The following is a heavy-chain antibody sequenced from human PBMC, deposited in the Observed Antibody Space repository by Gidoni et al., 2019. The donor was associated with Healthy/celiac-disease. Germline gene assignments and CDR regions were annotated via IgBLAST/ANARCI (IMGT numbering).Heavy chain of an antibody. CDR2: INHSGST. CDR1: GGSFSGYY. Sequence: QVQLQQWGAGLLKPSETLSLTCAVYGGSFSGYYWSWIRQPPGKGLEWIGEINHSGSTNYNPSLKSRVTISVDTSKNQFSLKLSSVTAADTAVYYCARRRAVAGLDYWGQGTLVTVSS. J-gene: IGHJ4*02. CDR3: ARRRAVAGLDY. V-gene: IGHV4-34*01. D-gene: IGHD6-19*01.